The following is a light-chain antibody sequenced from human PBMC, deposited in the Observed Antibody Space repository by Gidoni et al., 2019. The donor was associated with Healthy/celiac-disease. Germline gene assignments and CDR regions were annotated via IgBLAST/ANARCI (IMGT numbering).Light chain of an antibody. Sequence: QSALTQPASVSGSPGQSITISCTETSSDVGGYNYVSWYQQHPGKAPKLMIYDVSNRPSGASNRFSGSKSGNTASLTISGLQAEDEADYYCSSYTSSSRVFGGGTKLTVL. CDR1: SSDVGGYNY. V-gene: IGLV2-14*01. J-gene: IGLJ3*02. CDR3: SSYTSSSRV. CDR2: DVS.